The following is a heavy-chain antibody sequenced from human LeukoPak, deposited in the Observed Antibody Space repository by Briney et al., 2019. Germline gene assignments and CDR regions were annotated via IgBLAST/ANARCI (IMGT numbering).Heavy chain of an antibody. D-gene: IGHD6-19*01. Sequence: SETLSLTCAVSGYSISSGYYWGWIRQPPGKGLEWIESIYHSGSTYYNASLKRRVTISVATPKHQFYLKLSSMTAAHTAVDYCARVSGYSSGGYGGLGYYYYYMDVWGKGTTVTVSS. V-gene: IGHV4-38-2*01. CDR2: IYHSGST. J-gene: IGHJ6*03. CDR1: GYSISSGYY. CDR3: ARVSGYSSGGYGGLGYYYYYMDV.